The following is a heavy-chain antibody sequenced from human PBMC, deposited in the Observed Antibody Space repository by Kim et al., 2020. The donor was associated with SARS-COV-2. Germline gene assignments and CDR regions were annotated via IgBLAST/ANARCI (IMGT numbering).Heavy chain of an antibody. J-gene: IGHJ4*02. V-gene: IGHV3-23*01. CDR3: AKDSVPDGAWDFDY. Sequence: ADSGKGRFTNSRDSSRDTLYLQMNSLGVEDTAIYYCAKDSVPDGAWDFDYWGRGTLVTVSS. D-gene: IGHD3-10*01.